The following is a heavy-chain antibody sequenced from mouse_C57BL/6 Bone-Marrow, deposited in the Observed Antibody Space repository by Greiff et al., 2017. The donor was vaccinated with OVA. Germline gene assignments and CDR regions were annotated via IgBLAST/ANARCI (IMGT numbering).Heavy chain of an antibody. CDR2: ISSGGSYT. CDR3: ARHPLITTVVSYWYFDV. V-gene: IGHV5-6*02. Sequence: DVMLVESGGDLVKPGGSLKLSCAASGFTFSSYGMSWVRQTPDKRLEWVATISSGGSYTYYPDSVKGRFTISRDNAKNTLYLQMSSLKSEDTAMYYCARHPLITTVVSYWYFDVWGTGTTVTVSS. D-gene: IGHD1-1*01. CDR1: GFTFSSYG. J-gene: IGHJ1*03.